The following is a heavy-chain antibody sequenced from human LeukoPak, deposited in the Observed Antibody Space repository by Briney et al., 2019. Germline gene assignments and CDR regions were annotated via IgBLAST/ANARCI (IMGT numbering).Heavy chain of an antibody. Sequence: AGGSLRLSCAASGFTFYDYDMHWVRQTPGKGLEWDSGISWKTSSIGYADSVKGRFTISRDNAKNSLYLQMNSLRREDTAFYYCAKGGPPADNHWYFDVWGRGTLVTVSS. V-gene: IGHV3-9*01. CDR3: AKGGPPADNHWYFDV. J-gene: IGHJ2*01. CDR2: ISWKTSSI. CDR1: GFTFYDYD. D-gene: IGHD2-2*01.